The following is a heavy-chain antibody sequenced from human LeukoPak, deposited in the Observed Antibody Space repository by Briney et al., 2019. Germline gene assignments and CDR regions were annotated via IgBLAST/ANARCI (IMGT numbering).Heavy chain of an antibody. CDR3: ARRSYSSGWYGWSGHFDY. CDR2: INHSGST. D-gene: IGHD6-19*01. V-gene: IGHV4-34*01. CDR1: GGSFSGYY. J-gene: IGHJ4*02. Sequence: SETLSLTCAVYGGSFSGYYWSWIRQPPGKGLEWIGEINHSGSTNYNPSLKSRVTISVDTSKNQFSLKLSSVTAADTAVYYCARRSYSSGWYGWSGHFDYWGQGTLVTVSS.